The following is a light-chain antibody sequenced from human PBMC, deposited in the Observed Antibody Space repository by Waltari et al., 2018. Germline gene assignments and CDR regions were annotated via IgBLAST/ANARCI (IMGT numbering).Light chain of an antibody. J-gene: IGLJ2*01. CDR3: HSRDASGVGGS. V-gene: IGLV3-19*01. Sequence: SSELTQDPAVSVAMGQTVRITCQGDSLRTYSASWYQQRSGQAPVLVMYDKNNRPSGVPDRFSGSSSDNTASLTITGAQAEDEASYYCHSRDASGVGGSFGGGTQLTVL. CDR2: DKN. CDR1: SLRTYS.